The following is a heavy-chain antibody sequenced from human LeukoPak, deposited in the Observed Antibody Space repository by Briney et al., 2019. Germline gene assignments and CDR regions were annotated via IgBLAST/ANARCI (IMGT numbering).Heavy chain of an antibody. V-gene: IGHV3-21*01. CDR2: ISSSSSYI. J-gene: IGHJ6*03. CDR1: GFTFSSYS. D-gene: IGHD6-13*01. CDR3: AREGSSWDGSYYYYMDV. Sequence: PGGSLRLSCAASGFTFSSYSMNWVRQAPGKELEWVSSISSSSSYIYYADSVKGRFTISRDNAKNSLYLQMNSLRAEDTAVYYCAREGSSWDGSYYYYMDVWGKGTTVTVSS.